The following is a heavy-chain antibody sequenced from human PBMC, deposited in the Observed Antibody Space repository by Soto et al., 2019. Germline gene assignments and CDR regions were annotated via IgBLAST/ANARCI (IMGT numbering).Heavy chain of an antibody. CDR2: IYYSGST. J-gene: IGHJ4*02. V-gene: IGHV4-59*01. D-gene: IGHD5-18*01. CDR1: GGSISSYY. Sequence: SGTLSLTCTVSGGSISSYYWSWIRQPPGKGLEWIGSIYYSGSTNYNPSLKSRVTISVDTSKNRFSLKLSSVTAADTAVYYCEMFGSCGYKYGYADYRGQG. CDR3: EMFGSCGYKYGYADY.